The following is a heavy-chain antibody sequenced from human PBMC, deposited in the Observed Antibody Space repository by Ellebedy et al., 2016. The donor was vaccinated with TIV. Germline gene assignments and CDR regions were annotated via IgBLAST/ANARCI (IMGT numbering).Heavy chain of an antibody. D-gene: IGHD2-21*01. CDR3: AKPYCSGGYCYWGYYFDS. Sequence: GESLKISCAASGFTFSRSGMHWVRQAPGKGLDWVAIIWYDGSIQYYADSVKGRFTISRDNSKNTLYLQMNSLRAEDTAVYYCAKPYCSGGYCYWGYYFDSWGQGSLVTVSS. J-gene: IGHJ4*02. CDR2: IWYDGSIQ. V-gene: IGHV3-30*02. CDR1: GFTFSRSG.